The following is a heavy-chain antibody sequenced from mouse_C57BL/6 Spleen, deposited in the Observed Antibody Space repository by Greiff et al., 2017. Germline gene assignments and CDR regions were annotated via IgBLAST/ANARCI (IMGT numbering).Heavy chain of an antibody. Sequence: SGPELVKPGASVKIPCKASGYTFTDYNMDWVKQSHGKSLEWIGDINPNNGGTIYNQKFKGKATLTVDKSSSTAYMELRSLTSEDTAVYYCAREGDYYGSSSYWYFDVWGTGTTVTVSS. V-gene: IGHV1-18*01. CDR3: AREGDYYGSSSYWYFDV. CDR1: GYTFTDYN. D-gene: IGHD1-1*01. J-gene: IGHJ1*03. CDR2: INPNNGGT.